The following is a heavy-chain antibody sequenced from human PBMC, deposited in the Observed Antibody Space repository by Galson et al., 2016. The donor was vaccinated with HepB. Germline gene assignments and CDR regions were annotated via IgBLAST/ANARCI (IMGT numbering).Heavy chain of an antibody. Sequence: SLRLSCAASGFTFSTYGIHWVRQAPGKGLEWVAVIWYDGSNKYYGDSVKGRFTISRDNSKNTVYLQMNSLRAEETAVYYCPGGLAVPGRIDYWGQGTLVTVSS. J-gene: IGHJ4*02. CDR1: GFTFSTYG. V-gene: IGHV3-33*01. D-gene: IGHD2-2*01. CDR3: PGGLAVPGRIDY. CDR2: IWYDGSNK.